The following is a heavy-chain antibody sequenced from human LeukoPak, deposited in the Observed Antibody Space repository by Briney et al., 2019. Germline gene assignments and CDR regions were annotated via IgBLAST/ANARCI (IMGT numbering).Heavy chain of an antibody. Sequence: SETLSLTCTVSGVSISSYYCSWIRQPPGKGLEWIGYISTSGSTDYSPSLRSRVTISVDRSKNQCSLNLSSVTAADTAVYYCAGHDEGSGWYRSYIDLWGRGTLVIVSS. CDR2: ISTSGST. D-gene: IGHD6-19*01. CDR3: AGHDEGSGWYRSYIDL. J-gene: IGHJ2*01. V-gene: IGHV4-4*09. CDR1: GVSISSYY.